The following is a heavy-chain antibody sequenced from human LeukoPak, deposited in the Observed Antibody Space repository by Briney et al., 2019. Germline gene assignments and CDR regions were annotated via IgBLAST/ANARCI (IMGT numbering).Heavy chain of an antibody. V-gene: IGHV3-30*01. CDR3: ARDERDY. D-gene: IGHD1-1*01. CDR2: ISYDGSNK. J-gene: IGHJ4*02. Sequence: GGSLRLSCAASGFTFSSYAMHWVRQALGKGLEWVAVISYDGSNKYYADSVKGRFTISRDNSKNTLYLQMNSLRAEDTAVYYCARDERDYWGQGTLVTVSS. CDR1: GFTFSSYA.